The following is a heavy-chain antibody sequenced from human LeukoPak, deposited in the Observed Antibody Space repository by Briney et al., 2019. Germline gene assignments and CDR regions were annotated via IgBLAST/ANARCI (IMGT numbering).Heavy chain of an antibody. CDR2: IYYSGST. CDR3: ARLAKSSSWYGPYYFDY. Sequence: PSQTLSLTCAVSGGSISSGGYSWSWIRQPPGKGLEGIGYIYYSGSTYYNPSLKSLVTISVDTSKNQFSLKLSSVTAADAAVYYCARLAKSSSWYGPYYFDYWGQGTLVTVSS. CDR1: GGSISSGGYS. D-gene: IGHD6-13*01. J-gene: IGHJ4*02. V-gene: IGHV4-30-4*07.